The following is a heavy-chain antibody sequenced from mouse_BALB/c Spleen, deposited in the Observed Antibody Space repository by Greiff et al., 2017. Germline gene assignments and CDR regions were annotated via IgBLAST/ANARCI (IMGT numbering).Heavy chain of an antibody. CDR2: IRSKSNNYAT. CDR1: GFTFNTYA. CDR3: VSWYFDV. J-gene: IGHJ1*01. Sequence: EVKLMESGGGLVQPKGSLKLSCAASGFTFNTYAMNWDRQAPGKGLEWVARIRSKSNNYATYYADSVKDRFTISRDDSQSMLYLQMNNLKTEDTAMYYCVSWYFDVWGAGTTVTVSS. V-gene: IGHV10-1*02.